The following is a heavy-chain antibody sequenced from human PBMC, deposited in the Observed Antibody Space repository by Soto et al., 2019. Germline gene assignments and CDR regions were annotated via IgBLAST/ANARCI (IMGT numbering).Heavy chain of an antibody. Sequence: ASVKVSCKASGYTFIGYYMHWVRQAPGQGLEWMEWVNPNSGGTNYAQKFQGRVTMTRDTSISTAYMELSRLRSDDTAVYYCASITYYDSSGPSLRLARRSYYYYGMDVWGQGTTVTVSS. CDR3: ASITYYDSSGPSLRLARRSYYYYGMDV. CDR1: GYTFIGYY. J-gene: IGHJ6*02. D-gene: IGHD3-22*01. V-gene: IGHV1-2*02. CDR2: VNPNSGGT.